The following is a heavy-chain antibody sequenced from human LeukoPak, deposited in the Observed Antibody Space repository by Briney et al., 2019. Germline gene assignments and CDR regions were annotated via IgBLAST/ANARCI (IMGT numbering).Heavy chain of an antibody. CDR2: IYPGDSDT. J-gene: IGHJ4*02. CDR3: ARRRGEMTTVTYFDY. Sequence: GESLKISCKGSGYSFTSYWIGWVRQVPGKGLEWMGIIYPGDSDTRYSPSFQGQVTISADKSISTAYLQWSSLKASDTAMYYCARRRGEMTTVTYFDYWGQGTLVTVSS. D-gene: IGHD4-17*01. CDR1: GYSFTSYW. V-gene: IGHV5-51*01.